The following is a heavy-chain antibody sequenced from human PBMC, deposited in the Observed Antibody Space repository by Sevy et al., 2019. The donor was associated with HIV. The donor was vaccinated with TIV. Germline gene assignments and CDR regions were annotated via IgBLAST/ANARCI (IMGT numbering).Heavy chain of an antibody. D-gene: IGHD3-16*01. V-gene: IGHV3-11*01. CDR3: VRGGGRIHDFDY. Sequence: GESLKISCAASGFTFRDFYMSWIRQAPGKGLEWVSYISDSGHIKHYEDSVKGRFLISRDNAHNTVHLQMNSLTAEDTADYYCVRGGGRIHDFDYWGRGTLVTVSS. CDR1: GFTFRDFY. J-gene: IGHJ4*02. CDR2: ISDSGHIK.